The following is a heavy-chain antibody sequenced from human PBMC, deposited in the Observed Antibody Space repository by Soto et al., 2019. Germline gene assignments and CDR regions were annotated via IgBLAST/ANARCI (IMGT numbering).Heavy chain of an antibody. CDR2: ISSSSSTI. J-gene: IGHJ4*02. CDR1: GFTFSSYS. CDR3: ARDLPYDSSGYYYAFDY. D-gene: IGHD3-22*01. Sequence: GGSLRLSCAASGFTFSSYSMNWVRQAPGKGLEWVSYISSSSSTIYYADSVKGRFTISRDNAKNSLYLQMNSLRDEDTAVYYCARDLPYDSSGYYYAFDYWGQGTLVTVSS. V-gene: IGHV3-48*02.